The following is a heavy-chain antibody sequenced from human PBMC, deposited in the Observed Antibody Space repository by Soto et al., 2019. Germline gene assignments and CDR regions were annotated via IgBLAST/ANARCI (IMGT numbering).Heavy chain of an antibody. V-gene: IGHV5-51*01. D-gene: IGHD1-26*01. CDR1: GYSVSSYW. CDR2: IYPGDFDT. CDR3: ASLSGSYAHDAFDI. J-gene: IGHJ3*02. Sequence: GESLKISCKGSGYSVSSYWIGSVRQMPGKGLEWMGIIYPGDFDTRYSPSFHGQVTISADNSISTASLQWSSLKASDTAMYYCASLSGSYAHDAFDIWGQGTMVTVSS.